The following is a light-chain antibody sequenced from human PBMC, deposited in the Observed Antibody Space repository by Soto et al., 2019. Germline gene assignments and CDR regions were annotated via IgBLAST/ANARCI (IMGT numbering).Light chain of an antibody. CDR3: LQNYYYPRT. J-gene: IGKJ1*01. Sequence: AVQMTQSPSSLSASVGDRVTITCRASRNIRNDLGWYQQRPGKAPKLLIFGASWLQSGVPSRFSGSGSGTDFTLTITSLQPEDFATYYCLQNYYYPRTFGQGTKVEIK. V-gene: IGKV1-6*01. CDR2: GAS. CDR1: RNIRND.